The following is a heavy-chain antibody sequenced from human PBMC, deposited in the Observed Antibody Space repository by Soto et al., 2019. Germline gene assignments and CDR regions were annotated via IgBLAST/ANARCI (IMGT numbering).Heavy chain of an antibody. J-gene: IGHJ5*02. CDR3: ARDHGPKSYYQFDP. V-gene: IGHV1-18*01. CDR1: GYSFTSYG. CDR2: ISTYNGNT. D-gene: IGHD3-10*01. Sequence: QVQLVQSGAAVKKPGASVNVSCKASGYSFTSYGISWVRQAPGQGLEWMGWISTYNGNTNYAQKLQGRVTMTTDTSTSTAYMELRSLRSDDTAVYYCARDHGPKSYYQFDPWGQGTLVTVSS.